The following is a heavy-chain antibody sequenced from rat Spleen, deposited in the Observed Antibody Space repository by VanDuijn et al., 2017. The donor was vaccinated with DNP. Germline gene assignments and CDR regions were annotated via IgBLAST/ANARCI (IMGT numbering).Heavy chain of an antibody. D-gene: IGHD4-3*01. J-gene: IGHJ2*01. CDR2: LTYDGGTT. CDR3: VRWNSGHFDY. CDR1: GFTFSDYY. Sequence: EVQLVESGGGLVQPGRSLKLSCAASGFTFSDYYMAWVRQAPTKGLEWVAYLTYDGGTTKYGDSVKGRFTISRDNAKNTLYLQMNSLRSEDMATYYCVRWNSGHFDYWGQGVMVPVSS. V-gene: IGHV5-22*01.